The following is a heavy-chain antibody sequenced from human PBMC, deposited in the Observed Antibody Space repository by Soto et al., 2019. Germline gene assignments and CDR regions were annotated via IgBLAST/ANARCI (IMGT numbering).Heavy chain of an antibody. CDR2: IKHDGSVQ. V-gene: IGHV3-7*03. CDR1: GFTVSSNY. D-gene: IGHD4-4*01. CDR3: ARAPYSNAWYRFDL. Sequence: GGSLRLSCAASGFTVSSNYMSWVRQAPGKGLEWVADIKHDGSVQYYVDSVKGRFTISRDNAKKPLYLQMNGLRAEDTALYYCARAPYSNAWYRFDLWGQGTLVTVSS. J-gene: IGHJ4*02.